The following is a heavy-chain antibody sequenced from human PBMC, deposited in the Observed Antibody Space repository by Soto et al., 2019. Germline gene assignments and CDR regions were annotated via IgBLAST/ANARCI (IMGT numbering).Heavy chain of an antibody. V-gene: IGHV1-69*02. D-gene: IGHD2-2*01. J-gene: IGHJ3*01. Sequence: QVHLEQSGAEVKKPGSSVKVSCKAAGGTFSTYTLIWVRQAPGQGLEWMGRIIPMLTVTNSAQKFQGRVTLTADKSTSTAFIEPTSLTSDETVVYYCSIVSWSAETFDVWGQGTMVTVSS. CDR2: IIPMLTVT. CDR1: GGTFSTYT. CDR3: SIVSWSAETFDV.